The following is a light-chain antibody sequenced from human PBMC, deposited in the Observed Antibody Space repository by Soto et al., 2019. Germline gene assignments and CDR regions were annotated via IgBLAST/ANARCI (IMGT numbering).Light chain of an antibody. CDR3: PHYWSSPYT. CDR2: GAS. V-gene: IGKV3-20*01. CDR1: QSVTSSY. Sequence: EIVLTQSPGTLSLSPGERVTLSCRASQSVTSSYLAWYQQKPGQAPRLLIYGASIRATGIPDRFSGSGSGTDFTLTISRLAPEDFPVYYCPHYWSSPYTFGQGTKLEIK. J-gene: IGKJ2*01.